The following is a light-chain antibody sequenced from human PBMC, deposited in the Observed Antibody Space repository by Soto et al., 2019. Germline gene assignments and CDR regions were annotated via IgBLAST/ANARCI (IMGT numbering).Light chain of an antibody. Sequence: EIVLAQSPGTLSLSPGERATLSCRASQSVTRDYLAWYQQIPGQAPRLLIYDASTRATGIPDRFSGSGSGTDFTLTIIRRAPEDFSVLYCNQYCSPPSGGFTFGPGTKVEIK. CDR1: QSVTRDY. CDR2: DAS. J-gene: IGKJ3*01. V-gene: IGKV3-20*01. CDR3: NQYCSPPSGGFT.